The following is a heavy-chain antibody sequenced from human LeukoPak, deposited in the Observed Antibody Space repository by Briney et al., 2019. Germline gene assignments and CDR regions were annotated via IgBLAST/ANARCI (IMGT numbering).Heavy chain of an antibody. Sequence: GGSLRLSCAASGFTVSSNYMSWVRQAPGKGLEWVSVIYSGGSTYYADSVKGRFTISRDNSKNTLYLQMNSLRAEDTAVYYCARDPMYSSYWHDYWGQGTLVTVSS. CDR3: ARDPMYSSYWHDY. D-gene: IGHD6-6*01. CDR1: GFTVSSNY. V-gene: IGHV3-66*01. CDR2: IYSGGST. J-gene: IGHJ4*02.